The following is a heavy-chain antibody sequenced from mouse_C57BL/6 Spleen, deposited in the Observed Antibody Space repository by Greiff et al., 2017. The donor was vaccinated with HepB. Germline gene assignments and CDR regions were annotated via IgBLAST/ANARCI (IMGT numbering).Heavy chain of an antibody. J-gene: IGHJ2*01. CDR2: ISDGGSYT. Sequence: EVQVVESGGGLVKPGGSLKLSCAASGFTFSSYAMSWVRQTPEKRLEWVATISDGGSYTYYPDNVQGRFTIARDNAKNNLYLQMSHLKSEDTAMYYCARPHYGSSEGYFDYWGQGTTLTVSS. V-gene: IGHV5-4*01. D-gene: IGHD1-1*01. CDR1: GFTFSSYA. CDR3: ARPHYGSSEGYFDY.